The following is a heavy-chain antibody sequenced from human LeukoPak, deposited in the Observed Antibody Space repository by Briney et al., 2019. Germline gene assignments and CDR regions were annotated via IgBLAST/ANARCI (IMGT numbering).Heavy chain of an antibody. CDR1: GFTFSSYG. D-gene: IGHD3-16*02. V-gene: IGHV3-33*08. CDR3: AKYYVWGSCRGHFDY. Sequence: PGRSLRLSCAASGFTFSSYGMHWVRQAPGKGLEWVAVIWYDGSNKYYADSVKGRFTISRDNSKNTLYLQMNSLRAEDTAVYYCAKYYVWGSCRGHFDYWGQGPLVTVSS. J-gene: IGHJ4*02. CDR2: IWYDGSNK.